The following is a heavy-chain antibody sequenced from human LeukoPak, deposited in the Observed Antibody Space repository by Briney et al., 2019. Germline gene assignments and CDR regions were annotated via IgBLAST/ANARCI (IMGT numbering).Heavy chain of an antibody. CDR2: INPNSGGT. V-gene: IGHV1-2*06. Sequence: ASVKVSCKASGYTFTGYYMHWVRQAPGQGLEWMGRINPNSGGTNYAQKFQGRVTMTRDTSTSTVYMELSSLRSEDTAVYYCAREGLYYYDSSGRPHYYFDYWGQGTLVTVSS. CDR1: GYTFTGYY. D-gene: IGHD3-22*01. J-gene: IGHJ4*02. CDR3: AREGLYYYDSSGRPHYYFDY.